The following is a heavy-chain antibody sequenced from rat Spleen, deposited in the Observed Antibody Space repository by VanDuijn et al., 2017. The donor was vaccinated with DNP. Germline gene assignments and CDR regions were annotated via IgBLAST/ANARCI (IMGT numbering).Heavy chain of an antibody. CDR1: GFTFSDYN. Sequence: EVQLVESGGGLVQPGRSLKLSCAASGFTFSDYNMAWVRQAPKKGLEWVATIIYDGSSSYYGDSVRGRFTISRDNAKGTLYLQMDSLRSEDTATYYCATQGPYWYFDFWGPGTMVTVSS. J-gene: IGHJ1*01. CDR3: ATQGPYWYFDF. CDR2: IIYDGSSS. V-gene: IGHV5-7*01.